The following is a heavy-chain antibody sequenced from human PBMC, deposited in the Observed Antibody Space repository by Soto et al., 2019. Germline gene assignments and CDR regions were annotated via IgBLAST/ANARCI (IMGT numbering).Heavy chain of an antibody. V-gene: IGHV3-23*01. CDR3: AKDRGYSSYDAFDI. CDR1: GFTFSSYA. Sequence: EVQLLESGGGLVQPGGSLRLSCAASGFTFSSYAMSWVRQAPGKGLEWVSAISGSGGSTYYADSVKGRFTISRDNTKNTLYLQMNSLIAKDTAVYDCAKDRGYSSYDAFDIWGQGTMVTVSS. D-gene: IGHD6-19*01. CDR2: ISGSGGST. J-gene: IGHJ3*02.